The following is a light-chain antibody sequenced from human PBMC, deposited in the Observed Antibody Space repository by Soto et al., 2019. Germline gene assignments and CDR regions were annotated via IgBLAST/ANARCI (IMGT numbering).Light chain of an antibody. CDR3: SSYTSSSTLVV. V-gene: IGLV2-14*01. Sequence: QSALTQPASVSGSPGQSITISCTGTSSDVGGYNYVSWYQQHPGKAPKLMIYDVSNRPSGVSNRFSGSKSGNTASLTISGLQAEDEADYYCSSYTSSSTLVVVGGGTELAAL. CDR2: DVS. J-gene: IGLJ2*01. CDR1: SSDVGGYNY.